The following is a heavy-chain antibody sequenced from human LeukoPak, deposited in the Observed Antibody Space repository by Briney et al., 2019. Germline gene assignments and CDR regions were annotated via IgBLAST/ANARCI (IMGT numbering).Heavy chain of an antibody. CDR3: ARVGQQLGRYYFDY. CDR1: GGSISSYY. CDR2: IYTSGST. J-gene: IGHJ4*02. D-gene: IGHD6-13*01. Sequence: SETLSLTCTVSGGSISSYYWSWIRQPAGKGLEWIGRIYTSGSTNYNPSLKSRVTMSVDTSKNQFSLKLSSVTAADTAAYYCARVGQQLGRYYFDYWGQGTLVTVSS. V-gene: IGHV4-4*07.